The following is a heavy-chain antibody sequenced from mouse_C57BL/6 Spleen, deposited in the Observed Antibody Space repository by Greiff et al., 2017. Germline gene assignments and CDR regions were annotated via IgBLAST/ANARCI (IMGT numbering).Heavy chain of an antibody. V-gene: IGHV1-15*01. J-gene: IGHJ3*01. D-gene: IGHD2-2*01. CDR1: GYTFTDYE. CDR2: IDPETGGT. CDR3: TREWGYYGYDVPAWFAY. Sequence: VKLQESGAELVRPGASVTLSCKASGYTFTDYEMHWVKQTPVHGLEWIGAIDPETGGTAYNQKFKGKAILTADKSSSTAYMELRSLTSEDSAVYYCTREWGYYGYDVPAWFAYWGQGTLVTVSA.